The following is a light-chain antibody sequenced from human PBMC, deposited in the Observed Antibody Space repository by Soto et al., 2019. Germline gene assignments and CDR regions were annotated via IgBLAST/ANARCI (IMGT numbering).Light chain of an antibody. CDR3: SSFAGSNNYVV. J-gene: IGLJ2*01. CDR1: SSDVGTYNY. CDR2: EVS. Sequence: QSALTQPPSASGSPGQSVTISCTGTSSDVGTYNYVSWYQKHPGKAPKLMIYEVSERPSGVPDRFSGSKSGNTASLTVSGLQAEDEADYYCSSFAGSNNYVVFGGGTKLTVL. V-gene: IGLV2-8*01.